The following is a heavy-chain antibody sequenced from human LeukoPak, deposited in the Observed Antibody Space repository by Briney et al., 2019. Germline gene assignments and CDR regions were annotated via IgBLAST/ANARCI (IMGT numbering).Heavy chain of an antibody. Sequence: PAESLRLSCAASGFTFSNYYMSWIRQPQGKGMEWVSYISSSGSTIYYADSVKGRFTTSTDNATKSLYLQMNSPRTDATAAYYSARAVGWELVLGGYYGFDYWGQGTLVTVSS. CDR2: ISSSGSTI. CDR1: GFTFSNYY. V-gene: IGHV3-11*01. J-gene: IGHJ4*02. CDR3: ARAVGWELVLGGYYGFDY. D-gene: IGHD1-26*01.